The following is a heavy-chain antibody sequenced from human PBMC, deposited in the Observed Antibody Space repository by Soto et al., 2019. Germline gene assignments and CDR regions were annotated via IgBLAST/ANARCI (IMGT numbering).Heavy chain of an antibody. J-gene: IGHJ5*02. D-gene: IGHD1-26*01. CDR2: ISGSGDST. Sequence: EVQLLESGGGLVQPGGSLRLSCAASGFTFRSYAMNWVRQAPGKGLEWVSAISGSGDSTYYVDSVKGRFTISRDNSNNPMYLQMNSLRAADTAVYYCAEDRTGEVLATCFDPRGQGTLVTVSS. CDR3: AEDRTGEVLATCFDP. V-gene: IGHV3-23*01. CDR1: GFTFRSYA.